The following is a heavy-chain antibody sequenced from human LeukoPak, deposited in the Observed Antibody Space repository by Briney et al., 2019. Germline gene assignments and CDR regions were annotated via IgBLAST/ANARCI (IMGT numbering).Heavy chain of an antibody. J-gene: IGHJ4*02. CDR1: GFTVSTYW. Sequence: PGGSLRLSCAASGFTVSTYWMHWVRQAPGKGLVWVSRITIDGTNTYYADSLKGRFTISKDSAKNTLYLQMNSLGAEDTAVYYCARGATAMRYSFDFWGQGTLVTVSS. D-gene: IGHD2-21*02. CDR3: ARGATAMRYSFDF. CDR2: ITIDGTNT. V-gene: IGHV3-74*01.